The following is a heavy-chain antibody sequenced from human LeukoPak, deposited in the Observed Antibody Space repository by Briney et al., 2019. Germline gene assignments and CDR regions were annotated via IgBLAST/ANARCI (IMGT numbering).Heavy chain of an antibody. V-gene: IGHV4-59*01. D-gene: IGHD3-10*01. CDR2: IYYSGST. CDR1: GFTFSSYA. Sequence: GSLRLSCAASGFTFSSYAMSWIRQPPGKGLEWIGYIYYSGSTNYNPSLKSRVTISVDTSKNQFSLKLSSVTAADTAVYYCARGGSLRDYYYYYMDVWGKGTTVTVSS. CDR3: ARGGSLRDYYYYYMDV. J-gene: IGHJ6*03.